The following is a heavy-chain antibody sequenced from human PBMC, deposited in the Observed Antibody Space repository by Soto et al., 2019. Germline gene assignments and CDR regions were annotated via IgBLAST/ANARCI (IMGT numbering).Heavy chain of an antibody. Sequence: PGGSLRLSCAASGFTFSSYAMSWVRQAPGKGLEWVSAISGSGGSTYYADSVKGRFTISRDNSKNTLYLQMNSLRAEDTAVYYCAKGGYDSSSWYKLGGMDVWGQGTTVTVSS. CDR1: GFTFSSYA. V-gene: IGHV3-23*01. CDR2: ISGSGGST. CDR3: AKGGYDSSSWYKLGGMDV. D-gene: IGHD6-13*01. J-gene: IGHJ6*02.